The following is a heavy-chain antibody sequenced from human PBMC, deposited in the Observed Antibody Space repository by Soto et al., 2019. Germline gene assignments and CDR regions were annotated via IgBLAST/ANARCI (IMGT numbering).Heavy chain of an antibody. V-gene: IGHV3-7*04. CDR3: ARGRGDY. Sequence: GGSLRLSCVASEFTFSNYWMSWVRQAPGKGLEWVANIKQNGREKLYVDSVKGRFTISRDNAKNALYLQMNSLRAEDTAVYYCARGRGDYWGQGTLVTVSS. D-gene: IGHD3-16*01. CDR2: IKQNGREK. J-gene: IGHJ4*02. CDR1: EFTFSNYW.